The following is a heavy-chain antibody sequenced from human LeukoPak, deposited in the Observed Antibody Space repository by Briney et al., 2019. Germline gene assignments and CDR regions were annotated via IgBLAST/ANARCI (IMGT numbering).Heavy chain of an antibody. J-gene: IGHJ3*02. CDR2: ISSRGNYI. CDR3: ARDRAVYSDSRGYYPDAFDI. CDR1: GFTFSIYN. Sequence: PGGSLRLSCAASGFTFSIYNMNCVRQAPGKGLEWVSSISSRGNYIYLADSLKGRFTISRDNAKNSLYLQMNSLRAEDTAMYYCARDRAVYSDSRGYYPDAFDIWSQGTMVTVSS. V-gene: IGHV3-21*01. D-gene: IGHD3-22*01.